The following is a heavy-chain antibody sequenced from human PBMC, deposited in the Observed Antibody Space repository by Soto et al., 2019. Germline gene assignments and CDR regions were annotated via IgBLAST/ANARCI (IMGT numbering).Heavy chain of an antibody. V-gene: IGHV4-59*01. D-gene: IGHD2-21*02. CDR2: IHYSGAT. CDR1: GGSINSYY. J-gene: IGHJ4*02. Sequence: SETLSLTCIVSGGSINSYYWSWIRQPPGKGLEWIGYIHYSGATKYRASLNGRLSISVDTSKNQFSLWLNSVTAADTAVYYCARGAYCGTDCFYYFDSWGQGTLVTVSS. CDR3: ARGAYCGTDCFYYFDS.